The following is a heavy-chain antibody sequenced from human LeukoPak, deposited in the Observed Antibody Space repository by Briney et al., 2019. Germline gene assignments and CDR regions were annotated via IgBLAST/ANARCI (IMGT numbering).Heavy chain of an antibody. CDR1: GYTFTSYG. V-gene: IGHV1-18*01. D-gene: IGHD2-2*01. Sequence: ASVKVSCKASGYTFTSYGISWVRQAPGQGLEWMGWISAYNGNTNYAQKLQGRVTMTTDTSTSTVYMELRSLRSDDTAVYYCARREYCSSTSCYAGRYGMDVWGQGTTVTVSS. CDR3: ARREYCSSTSCYAGRYGMDV. CDR2: ISAYNGNT. J-gene: IGHJ6*02.